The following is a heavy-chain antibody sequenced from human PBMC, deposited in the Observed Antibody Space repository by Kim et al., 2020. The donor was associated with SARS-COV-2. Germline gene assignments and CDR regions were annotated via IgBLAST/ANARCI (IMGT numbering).Heavy chain of an antibody. CDR3: ARVNMVRGVSSAPQYYFDY. D-gene: IGHD3-10*01. V-gene: IGHV3-11*05. J-gene: IGHJ4*02. CDR1: GFTFSDYY. CDR2: ISSSSSYT. Sequence: GGSLRLSCAASGFTFSDYYMSWIRQAPGKGLEWVSYISSSSSYTNYADSVKGRFTISRDNAKNSLYLQMNSLRAEDTAVYYCARVNMVRGVSSAPQYYFDYWGQGTLVTGSS.